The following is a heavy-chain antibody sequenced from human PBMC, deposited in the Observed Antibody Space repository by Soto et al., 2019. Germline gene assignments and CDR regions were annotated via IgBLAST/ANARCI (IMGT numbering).Heavy chain of an antibody. CDR3: AHIVVAGLGYYFDY. CDR2: IYWDDDK. J-gene: IGHJ4*02. Sequence: QITLKESGPTLVKPTQTLTLTCTFSGFSLSSTRMAVGWIRQPPGKALEWLALIYWDDDKRYSPFLKSRLTITXXTXXNQVVLTMSNMDPVDTARYYCAHIVVAGLGYYFDYWGQGTLVTVSS. CDR1: GFSLSSTRMA. D-gene: IGHD6-19*01. V-gene: IGHV2-5*02.